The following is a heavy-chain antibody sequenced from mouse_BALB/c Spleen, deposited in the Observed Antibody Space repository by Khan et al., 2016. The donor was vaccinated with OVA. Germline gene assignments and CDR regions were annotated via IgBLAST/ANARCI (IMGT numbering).Heavy chain of an antibody. V-gene: IGHV9-3-1*01. CDR2: INTYTGEP. CDR3: ARGGYAGTMDS. CDR1: GYTFTKNG. J-gene: IGHJ4*01. D-gene: IGHD2-14*01. Sequence: QIQLVQSGPELKKLGEPVKISCKASGYTFTKNGMNWAKQAPGQGLKWMGWINTYTGEPTYAADFKGRFAFSLETSASTAYLQINNLKNEDTATYFCARGGYAGTMDSWGQGTSVTVAP.